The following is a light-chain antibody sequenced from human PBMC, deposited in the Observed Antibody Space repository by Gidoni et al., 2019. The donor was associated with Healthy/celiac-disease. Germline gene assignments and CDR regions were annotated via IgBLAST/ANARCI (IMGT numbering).Light chain of an antibody. J-gene: IGKJ5*01. Sequence: EIVLTQSPATLSLSPGERATLSCRASQSVSSYLTWYQQKPGQAPRLLIYDSSNRATGTPARFSGRGSGTDFTITISILEPEDFAVYYCQQRSNWLITFGQGTRLEIK. CDR2: DSS. CDR3: QQRSNWLIT. CDR1: QSVSSY. V-gene: IGKV3-11*01.